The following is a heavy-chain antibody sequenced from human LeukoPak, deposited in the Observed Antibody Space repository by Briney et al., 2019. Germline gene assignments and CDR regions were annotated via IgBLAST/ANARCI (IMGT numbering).Heavy chain of an antibody. CDR1: GFTFSSYA. CDR3: ASMGGYSYGPRDY. CDR2: ISYDGSNK. Sequence: GGSLRLSCAASGFTFSSYAMHWVRQAPGKGLEWVAVISYDGSNKYYADSVKGRFTISRDNSKNTLYPQMNSLRAEDTAVYYCASMGGYSYGPRDYWGQGTLVTVSS. V-gene: IGHV3-30-3*01. J-gene: IGHJ4*02. D-gene: IGHD5-18*01.